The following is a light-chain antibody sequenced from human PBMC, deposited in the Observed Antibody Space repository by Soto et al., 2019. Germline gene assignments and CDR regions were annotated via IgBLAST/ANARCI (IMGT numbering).Light chain of an antibody. CDR3: SSHAAGSTLI. J-gene: IGLJ2*01. V-gene: IGLV2-14*03. CDR2: DVS. Sequence: QSALTQPASVSGSPGQSTTISCTGTSSDIGGYNEVSWYQQRPGKAPKLMIFDVSNRPSGVSNRFSGSKSGNTASLTISGLQAEDEAYYYCSSHAAGSTLIFGGGTKVTVL. CDR1: SSDIGGYNE.